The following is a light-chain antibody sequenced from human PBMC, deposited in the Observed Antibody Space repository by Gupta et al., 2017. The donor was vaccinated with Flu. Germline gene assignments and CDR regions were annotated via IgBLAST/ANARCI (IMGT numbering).Light chain of an antibody. CDR3: QQYGTSPGT. CDR1: QSVGSSY. J-gene: IGKJ1*01. V-gene: IGKV3-20*01. Sequence: EIVLTQSPGTLSLSPGERATLFCRASQSVGSSYLVWYQQKPGQPPRLLIYAASTRAAGIPDRFSGSGSGTDFALTTSRLEPEDFAVYYCQQYGTSPGTFGQGTTVEIK. CDR2: AAS.